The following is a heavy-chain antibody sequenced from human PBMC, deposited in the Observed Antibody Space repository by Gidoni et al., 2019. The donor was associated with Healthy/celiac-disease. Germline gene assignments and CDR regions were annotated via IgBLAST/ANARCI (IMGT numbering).Heavy chain of an antibody. CDR3: ARARISSPDSPPSIDY. CDR2: IIPILGTA. CDR1: GGTFRSYA. D-gene: IGHD3-3*02. J-gene: IGHJ4*02. Sequence: VQLVQSGAEVKKPGSSVTVSCKASGGTFRSYAISWVRQAPGQGLAWMGGIIPILGTANYAQKFQGRVTITADESTSTAYMELSSLRSEDTAVYYCARARISSPDSPPSIDYWGQGTLVTVSS. V-gene: IGHV1-69*01.